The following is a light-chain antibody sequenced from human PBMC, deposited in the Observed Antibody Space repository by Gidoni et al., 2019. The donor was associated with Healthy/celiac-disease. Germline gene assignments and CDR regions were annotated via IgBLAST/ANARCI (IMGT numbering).Light chain of an antibody. CDR1: SSDVGGYNY. V-gene: IGLV2-14*01. Sequence: QSALTQPASVSGSPGQSITISCTGPSSDVGGYNYVSWYQQHPGKAPKLMIYDVSNRPSGVSNRFSGSKSGNTASLTISGLQAEDEADYYCSSYTSSSTARVFGGGTKLTVL. J-gene: IGLJ2*01. CDR3: SSYTSSSTARV. CDR2: DVS.